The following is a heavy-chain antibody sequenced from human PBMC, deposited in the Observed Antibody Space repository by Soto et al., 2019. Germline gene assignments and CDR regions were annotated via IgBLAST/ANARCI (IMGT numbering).Heavy chain of an antibody. D-gene: IGHD3-9*01. J-gene: IGHJ5*02. CDR1: GGTFSSYA. Sequence: ASVKVSCKASGGTFSSYAISWVRQAPGQGLEWMGGIIPIFGTANYAQKFQGRVTITADESTSTAYMELSSLRSEDTAVYYCARSSYDILTGSHGESWFDPWGQGTLVTVSS. CDR2: IIPIFGTA. V-gene: IGHV1-69*13. CDR3: ARSSYDILTGSHGESWFDP.